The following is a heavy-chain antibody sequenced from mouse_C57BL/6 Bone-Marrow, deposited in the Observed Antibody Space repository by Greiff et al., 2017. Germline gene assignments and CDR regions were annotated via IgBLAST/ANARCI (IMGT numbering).Heavy chain of an antibody. CDR1: GYTFTDYE. CDR2: IDPETGGT. V-gene: IGHV1-15*01. CDR3: ARGVYDPPDY. D-gene: IGHD2-3*01. Sequence: VQLQQSGAELVRPGASVTLSCKASGYTFTDYEMHWVKQRPVHGLEWIGAIDPETGGTAYNQKFKGKATLTADKSSSTAYMELRSLTSEDSAVYYCARGVYDPPDYWGQGTSVTVSS. J-gene: IGHJ4*01.